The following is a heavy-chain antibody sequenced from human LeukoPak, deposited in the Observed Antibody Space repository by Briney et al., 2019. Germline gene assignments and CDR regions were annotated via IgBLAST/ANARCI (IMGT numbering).Heavy chain of an antibody. Sequence: SETLSLTCTVSGGSISTYYWSWIRQPPGKGLEWIGYIYYSGSTNYNPSLKSRVTISVDTSRNQFSLKLSSVTAADTAVYYCARVGRIAVAGPRGDYFDYWGQGTLVTVSS. V-gene: IGHV4-59*01. D-gene: IGHD6-19*01. J-gene: IGHJ4*02. CDR1: GGSISTYY. CDR3: ARVGRIAVAGPRGDYFDY. CDR2: IYYSGST.